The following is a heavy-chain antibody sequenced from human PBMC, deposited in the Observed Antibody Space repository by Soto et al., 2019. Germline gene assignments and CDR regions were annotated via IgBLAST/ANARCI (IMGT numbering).Heavy chain of an antibody. Sequence: ASVKVSCKASGYTFTSYGISWVRQAPGQGLEWMGWISAYNGNTNYAQKLQGRVTMTTDTSTSTAYMELRSLRSDDTAVYYCARGGSSCYTLTYYYYGMDVWGQGTTVTVSS. J-gene: IGHJ6*02. CDR2: ISAYNGNT. CDR3: ARGGSSCYTLTYYYYGMDV. D-gene: IGHD6-13*01. CDR1: GYTFTSYG. V-gene: IGHV1-18*04.